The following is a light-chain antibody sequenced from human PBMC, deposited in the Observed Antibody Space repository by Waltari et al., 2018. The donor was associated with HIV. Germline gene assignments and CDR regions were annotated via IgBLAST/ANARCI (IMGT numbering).Light chain of an antibody. Sequence: QSVLTQPPSVSGTPGQNVTIPCSGSSSNIGSNIVNWYQQLPGAAPKLLSYSNDQRPSGVPDRFSVSKSGTSASLAISGLQSADEADYYCAAWDDSLNGMFGGGTRLTVL. CDR1: SSNIGSNI. CDR2: SND. J-gene: IGLJ3*02. CDR3: AAWDDSLNGM. V-gene: IGLV1-44*01.